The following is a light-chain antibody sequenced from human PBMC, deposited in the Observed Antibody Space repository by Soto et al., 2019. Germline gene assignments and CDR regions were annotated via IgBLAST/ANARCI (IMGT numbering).Light chain of an antibody. V-gene: IGKV1-39*01. CDR1: QSISSY. CDR3: QQYNSWPLT. Sequence: DIQMTQSPSSLSASVRDRVTITCRASQSISSYLNWYQQKPGKAPKLLIYAASSLESGVPSRFSGSGSGTEFTLTISSLQSEDFAVYYCQQYNSWPLTFGGGTKVDIK. CDR2: AAS. J-gene: IGKJ4*01.